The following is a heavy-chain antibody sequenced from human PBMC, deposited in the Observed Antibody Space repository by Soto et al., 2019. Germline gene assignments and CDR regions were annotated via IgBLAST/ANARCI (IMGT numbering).Heavy chain of an antibody. CDR1: GFTFSTYA. Sequence: VQLLESGGGLVQPGGSLRLSCAASGFTFSTYAMSWVRQGPGKGLEWVSIISNDGATTYYADSVKGRFTISRDNSKNTVYLQMNSLRAEDTAVYYCAAAVSNRRKFDYWGQGTLVTVSS. J-gene: IGHJ4*02. CDR2: ISNDGATT. CDR3: AAAVSNRRKFDY. D-gene: IGHD4-4*01. V-gene: IGHV3-23*01.